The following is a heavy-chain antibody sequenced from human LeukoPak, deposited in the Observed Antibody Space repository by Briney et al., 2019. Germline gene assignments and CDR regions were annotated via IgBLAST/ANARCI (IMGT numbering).Heavy chain of an antibody. D-gene: IGHD6-25*01. CDR3: ARDFYSSAISLNFDY. Sequence: GGSLRLSCAASGFNFESYSMNWVRQAPGKGLEWVSSISSSSSYIYYADSVKGRFTISRDNAKNSLYLQMNSLRAEDTAVYYCARDFYSSAISLNFDYWGQGTLVTVSS. V-gene: IGHV3-21*01. CDR2: ISSSSSYI. J-gene: IGHJ4*02. CDR1: GFNFESYS.